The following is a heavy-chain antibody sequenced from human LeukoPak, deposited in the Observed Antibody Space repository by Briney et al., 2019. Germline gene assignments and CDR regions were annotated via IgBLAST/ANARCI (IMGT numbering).Heavy chain of an antibody. V-gene: IGHV1-2*02. D-gene: IGHD4-11*01. CDR2: INPNSGST. CDR1: GYTFTGYY. Sequence: ASVKVSCKASGYTFTGYYMLWVRQAPGQGLEWMGWINPNSGSTNYAQKFQGRVTMTRDTSISTAYMELSRLRSDDTAVYDCARDYSKFVRHFGYWGQGTLVTVSS. J-gene: IGHJ4*02. CDR3: ARDYSKFVRHFGY.